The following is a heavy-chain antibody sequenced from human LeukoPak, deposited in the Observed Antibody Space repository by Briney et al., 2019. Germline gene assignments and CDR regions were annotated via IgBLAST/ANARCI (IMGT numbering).Heavy chain of an antibody. CDR1: GGSISSSSCY. CDR2: INHSGST. CDR3: ARQWTVDIVATIFRRSGWWGYDY. Sequence: SETLSLTCTVSGGSISSSSCYWSWIRQPPGKGLEWIGEINHSGSTNYNPSLKSRVTISVDTSKNQFSLKLSSVTAADTAVYYCARQWTVDIVATIFRRSGWWGYDYWGQGTLVTVSS. V-gene: IGHV4-39*01. J-gene: IGHJ4*02. D-gene: IGHD5-12*01.